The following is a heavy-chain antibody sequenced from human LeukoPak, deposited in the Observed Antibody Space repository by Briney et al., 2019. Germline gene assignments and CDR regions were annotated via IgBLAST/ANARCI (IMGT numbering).Heavy chain of an antibody. Sequence: GGSLRLSCAASGFTFSSYSMIWVRQAPGKGLEWVANINQHGSETYYEDSVRGRFTISRDNAKNSLYLEMSGLRAEDTAVYYCADPPSDYWGQGTLVAVSS. V-gene: IGHV3-7*01. CDR2: INQHGSET. J-gene: IGHJ4*02. CDR3: ADPPSDY. CDR1: GFTFSSYS.